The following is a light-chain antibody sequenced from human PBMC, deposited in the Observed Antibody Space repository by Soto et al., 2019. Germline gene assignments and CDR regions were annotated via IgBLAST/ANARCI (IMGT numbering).Light chain of an antibody. Sequence: IVLTQSPGSLSLSPGERATLSCRASQSVRSERLAWYQHKRGQAPRLVIFDASSRATGIPERFSGSGPGTDFTLTITRLEPEDFAVYFCQQYDVSPITFGLGTRLEI. CDR2: DAS. V-gene: IGKV3-20*01. J-gene: IGKJ5*01. CDR3: QQYDVSPIT. CDR1: QSVRSER.